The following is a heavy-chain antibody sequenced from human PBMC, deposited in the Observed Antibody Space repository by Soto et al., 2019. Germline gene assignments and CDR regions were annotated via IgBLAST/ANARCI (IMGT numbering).Heavy chain of an antibody. V-gene: IGHV4-31*03. Sequence: QVQLQESGPGLVKPSQTLSLTCTVSGGSISSGGYYWSWIRQHPGKGLEWIGYIYYSGSTYYNPSLKSRVTISVDTSKNQFSLKLSSVTAADTAVYYCARDAAAADLNAFDIRGQGTMVTVSS. CDR2: IYYSGST. CDR3: ARDAAAADLNAFDI. J-gene: IGHJ3*02. D-gene: IGHD6-13*01. CDR1: GGSISSGGYY.